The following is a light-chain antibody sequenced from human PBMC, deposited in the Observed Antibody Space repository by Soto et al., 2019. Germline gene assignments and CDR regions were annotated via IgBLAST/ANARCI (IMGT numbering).Light chain of an antibody. Sequence: DILMTQSPDSRSGSLGESSTIKLSSSHSFLFTSSNKNYFGWFQQKPRQPPKLLLSWASARESGVPDRFSGSGSGTDFTLTISSLQAEDVAVYYCQQYYTTPLTFGGGTKVDIK. CDR2: WAS. J-gene: IGKJ4*01. CDR3: QQYYTTPLT. V-gene: IGKV4-1*01. CDR1: HSFLFTSSNKNY.